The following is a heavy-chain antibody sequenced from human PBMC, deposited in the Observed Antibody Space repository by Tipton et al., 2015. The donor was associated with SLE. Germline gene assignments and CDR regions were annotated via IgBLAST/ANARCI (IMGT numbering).Heavy chain of an antibody. V-gene: IGHV3-23*01. CDR2: ISGSGGST. J-gene: IGHJ6*02. Sequence: SLRLSCAASGFTFSSYAMSWVRQAPGKGLEWVSAISGSGGSTYYADSVKGRFTISRDNSKNTLYLQMNSLRAEDTAVYYCAKGCSSTSCYTEPNGMDVWGQGTTVTVSS. D-gene: IGHD2-2*02. CDR1: GFTFSSYA. CDR3: AKGCSSTSCYTEPNGMDV.